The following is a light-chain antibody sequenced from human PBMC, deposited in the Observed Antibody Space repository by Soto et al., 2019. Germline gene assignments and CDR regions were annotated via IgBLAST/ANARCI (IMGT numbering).Light chain of an antibody. CDR2: NAS. V-gene: IGKV3-11*01. J-gene: IGKJ4*01. CDR3: QQRSNWLFT. CDR1: QRVSSY. Sequence: EIVLTQSPATLSLSPGERATLSCRASQRVSSYLAWYQQKPGQAPRLLIYNASNRATGIPARFSGSGSRTDFTLTISRLEPEDFEVYYCQQRSNWLFTFGGGTKVEIK.